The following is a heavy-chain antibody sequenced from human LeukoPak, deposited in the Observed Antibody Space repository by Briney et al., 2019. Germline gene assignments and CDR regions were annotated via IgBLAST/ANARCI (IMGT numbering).Heavy chain of an antibody. Sequence: GGSLRLSCSASGFTFSSYAMHWVRQAPGKGLEYVSAISSNGVSTYYADSVKGRFTISRDNSKKMLYLQMSSLRPEDTAVYYCVKERGGIAVAGCFDYWGQGTLVTVSS. CDR1: GFTFSSYA. D-gene: IGHD6-19*01. CDR3: VKERGGIAVAGCFDY. V-gene: IGHV3-64D*09. CDR2: ISSNGVST. J-gene: IGHJ4*02.